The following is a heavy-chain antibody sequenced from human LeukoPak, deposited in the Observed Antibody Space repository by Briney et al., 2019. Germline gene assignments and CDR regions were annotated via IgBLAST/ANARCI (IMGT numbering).Heavy chain of an antibody. Sequence: GGSLRLSCAASGFTFSTYAMSWVRQAPGKGLEWVSGINADDGRTYYADSVKGRFTISRDNSKNTLSLQLNSLRAEDTAVYYCAKDSGIAVAGTLRAFDIWGQGTMVTVSS. V-gene: IGHV3-23*01. CDR1: GFTFSTYA. CDR2: INADDGRT. J-gene: IGHJ3*02. D-gene: IGHD6-19*01. CDR3: AKDSGIAVAGTLRAFDI.